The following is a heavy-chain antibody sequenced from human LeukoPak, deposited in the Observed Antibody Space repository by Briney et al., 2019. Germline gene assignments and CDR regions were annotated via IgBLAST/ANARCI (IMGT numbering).Heavy chain of an antibody. CDR3: AKGQAGYKHPPGAAGGVGFELDY. CDR2: ISGSGGST. V-gene: IGHV3-23*01. Sequence: PGGSLRLSCAASGFTFSSYAMSGVRQAPGKGVEWVSAISGSGGSTYYADSVKGRFTISRDNSKNTLYLQMNSVRAEETAVYYCAKGQAGYKHPPGAAGGVGFELDYWGQGTLVTVSS. D-gene: IGHD5-24*01. J-gene: IGHJ4*02. CDR1: GFTFSSYA.